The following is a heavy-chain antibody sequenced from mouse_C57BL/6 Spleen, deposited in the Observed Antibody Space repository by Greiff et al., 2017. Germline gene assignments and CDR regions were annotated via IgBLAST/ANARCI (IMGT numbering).Heavy chain of an antibody. Sequence: QVQLKQSGPELVKPGASVKISCKASGYAFSSSWMNWVKQRPGKGLEWIGRIYPGDGDTNYNGKFKGKATLTADKSSSTAYMQLSSLTSEDSAVYVCARNYYGSSYWWDVDVWGTGTTVTVSS. D-gene: IGHD1-1*01. J-gene: IGHJ1*03. CDR2: IYPGDGDT. V-gene: IGHV1-82*01. CDR1: GYAFSSSW. CDR3: ARNYYGSSYWWDVDV.